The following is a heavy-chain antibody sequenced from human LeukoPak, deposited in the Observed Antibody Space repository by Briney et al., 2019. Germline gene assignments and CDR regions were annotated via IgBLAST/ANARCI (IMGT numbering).Heavy chain of an antibody. CDR2: INYSGNST. Sequence: GGSLRLSCTASGFTFSNYYMHWVRQVPGKGLVWVSRINYSGNSTVYADSVRGRFTISRNNAKNTLFLQMNSLRAEDTGVYYCARDEGNGCAYWGQGTLVTVSS. V-gene: IGHV3-74*01. D-gene: IGHD6-19*01. CDR1: GFTFSNYY. CDR3: ARDEGNGCAY. J-gene: IGHJ4*02.